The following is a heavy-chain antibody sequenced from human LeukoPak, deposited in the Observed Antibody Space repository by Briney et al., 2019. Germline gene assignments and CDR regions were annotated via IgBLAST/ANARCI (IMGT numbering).Heavy chain of an antibody. CDR3: AWFGELLGDY. CDR2: LYPRGSP. D-gene: IGHD3-10*01. J-gene: IGHJ4*02. Sequence: PSETLSLTCTVSGDSINSYYWSWIRQPAGKGLEWIGRLYPRGSPIYNPSLRSRVTMSLDTPKNQFSLKLTSVTAADTAVYYCAWFGELLGDYWGQGTLVTVSS. V-gene: IGHV4-4*07. CDR1: GDSINSYY.